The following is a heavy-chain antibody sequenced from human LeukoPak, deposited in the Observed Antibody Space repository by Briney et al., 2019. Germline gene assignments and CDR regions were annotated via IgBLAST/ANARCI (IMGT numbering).Heavy chain of an antibody. Sequence: SETLSLTCTVSGVSISGYYWSWIRQPPGKGLEWIGYAFNSGSTHYNPSLKSRVTISVDTSQNHFSLRLSSVTAADTAFYYCARGHCSGAACYLFDHWGQGTLVTVSS. CDR2: AFNSGST. V-gene: IGHV4-59*01. J-gene: IGHJ4*02. CDR3: ARGHCSGAACYLFDH. CDR1: GVSISGYY. D-gene: IGHD2-15*01.